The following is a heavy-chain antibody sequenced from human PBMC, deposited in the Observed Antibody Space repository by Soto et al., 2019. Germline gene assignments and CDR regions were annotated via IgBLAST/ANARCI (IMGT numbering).Heavy chain of an antibody. CDR3: TTDNCRSSTCYLNY. CDR1: GFTFSSYA. J-gene: IGHJ4*02. CDR2: IKSKIVGETT. Sequence: GGSLRLSCAASGFTFSSYAMHWVRQAPGKGLEWVGRIKSKIVGETTDFSAPVKGRFALSRDDSENTVSLQMNSLKSEDTAIYYCTTDNCRSSTCYLNYWGQGALVTVSS. V-gene: IGHV3-15*07. D-gene: IGHD2-2*01.